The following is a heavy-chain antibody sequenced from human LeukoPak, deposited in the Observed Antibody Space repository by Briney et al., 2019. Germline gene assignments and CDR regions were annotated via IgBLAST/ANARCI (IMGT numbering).Heavy chain of an antibody. Sequence: GGSLRLSCAASGFTFSSYEMSWVRQAPGKGLESISYVSSSGGTIYYADSVKGRFIISRDNAKNSVHLQMNSLRVEDTAVYYCAREGGSFHLDYWGQGSPVSVSS. D-gene: IGHD1-26*01. V-gene: IGHV3-48*03. J-gene: IGHJ4*02. CDR2: VSSSGGTI. CDR1: GFTFSSYE. CDR3: AREGGSFHLDY.